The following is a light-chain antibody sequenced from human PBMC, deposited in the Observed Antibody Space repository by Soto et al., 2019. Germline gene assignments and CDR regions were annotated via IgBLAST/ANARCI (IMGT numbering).Light chain of an antibody. CDR2: KAS. CDR1: QSISVW. CDR3: QKYNTDET. Sequence: DIQMTQSPSTLSASVGDRVTITCRASQSISVWLAWYQQKPGKAPKLLIYKASSLESGVPSRFSGSGSGTEFTLTISSLQPDDFATYYCQKYNTDETLGQGTKVDIK. J-gene: IGKJ1*01. V-gene: IGKV1-5*03.